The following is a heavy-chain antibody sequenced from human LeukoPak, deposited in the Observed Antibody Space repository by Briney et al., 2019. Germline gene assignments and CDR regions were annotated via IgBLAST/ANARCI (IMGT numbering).Heavy chain of an antibody. J-gene: IGHJ3*02. CDR1: GFTFSNYA. Sequence: GGSLRLSCAASGFTFSNYAMSWVRQAPGKGLEWVSATIGSGYNTYYADSVKGRFAISRDSSKNTLYLQMNSLRAEDTAVYYCAKGGGYYSRDAFDIWGQGTMVTVSS. CDR2: TIGSGYNT. V-gene: IGHV3-23*01. CDR3: AKGGGYYSRDAFDI. D-gene: IGHD3-22*01.